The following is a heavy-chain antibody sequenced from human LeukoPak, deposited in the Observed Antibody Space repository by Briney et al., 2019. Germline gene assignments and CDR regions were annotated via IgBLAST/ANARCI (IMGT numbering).Heavy chain of an antibody. CDR1: RFTFSSYS. CDR2: ISSSSSYI. CDR3: ARTTGDFDY. Sequence: GGSLRLSWAPSRFTFSSYSMNWVRQAPGKGLEWVSSISSSSSYIYYADSVKGRFTISRDNAKNSLYLQMNSLRAEDTAVYYCARTTGDFDYWGQGTLVTVSS. J-gene: IGHJ4*02. D-gene: IGHD4-17*01. V-gene: IGHV3-21*01.